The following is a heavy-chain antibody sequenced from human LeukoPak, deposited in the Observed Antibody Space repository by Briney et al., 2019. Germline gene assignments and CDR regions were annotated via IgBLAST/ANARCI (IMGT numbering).Heavy chain of an antibody. D-gene: IGHD2-21*01. V-gene: IGHV3-21*01. CDR2: ISFTSSYI. J-gene: IGHJ4*02. CDR1: GFSFSSYS. CDR3: ARVRSGDGLGTFDF. Sequence: PGGSLRLSCAASGFSFSSYSMNWVRQTPGKGLEWVSSISFTSSYIYYADSVKGRFTISRDNAKSSLYLQMNSLRAEDTAVYYCARVRSGDGLGTFDFWGQGTLVTVSS.